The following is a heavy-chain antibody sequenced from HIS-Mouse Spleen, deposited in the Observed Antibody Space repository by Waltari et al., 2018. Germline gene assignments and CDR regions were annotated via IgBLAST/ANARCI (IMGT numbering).Heavy chain of an antibody. J-gene: IGHJ2*01. D-gene: IGHD6-13*01. CDR1: GGSISSSSYY. CDR2: IYYRRAT. CDR3: AREIPYSSSWYDWYFDL. Sequence: QLQLQESGPGLVKPSETLSLTCTVSGGSISSSSYYWGWIRQPPGKGLEWIGSIYYRRATYYNPSLKSRFTISVDTSKNQFSLKLSSVTAADTAVYYCAREIPYSSSWYDWYFDLWGRGTLVTVSS. V-gene: IGHV4-39*07.